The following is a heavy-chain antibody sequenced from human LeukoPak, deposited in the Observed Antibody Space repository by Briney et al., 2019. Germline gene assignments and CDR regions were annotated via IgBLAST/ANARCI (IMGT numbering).Heavy chain of an antibody. V-gene: IGHV4-59*08. J-gene: IGHJ4*02. Sequence: PWETLSLTCIASGDSIRTDYWSWIRQSPGKGLEWIGYINYNGNTEYNPFLRSRVSISVERSKNPASLKVRSVTAAAMAMCYCARLDCISDRCYNYWGLGTLVTVSS. CDR3: ARLDCISDRCYNY. D-gene: IGHD2-15*01. CDR2: INYNGNT. CDR1: GDSIRTDY.